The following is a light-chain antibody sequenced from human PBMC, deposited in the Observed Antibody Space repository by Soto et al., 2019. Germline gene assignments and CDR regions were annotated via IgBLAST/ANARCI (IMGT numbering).Light chain of an antibody. CDR3: VQGTHWRPYT. CDR2: KVS. V-gene: IGKV2-30*02. J-gene: IGKJ2*01. Sequence: DVVMTQSPLSLPVTLGQPASISCRSSQSLVHSDGNTFLNWFQQRPGQSPRRLIYKVSNRDSGVPDRFSGSGSGTDFTLKISRVEAEDVGVYYCVQGTHWRPYTFGQGIKLEIK. CDR1: QSLVHSDGNTF.